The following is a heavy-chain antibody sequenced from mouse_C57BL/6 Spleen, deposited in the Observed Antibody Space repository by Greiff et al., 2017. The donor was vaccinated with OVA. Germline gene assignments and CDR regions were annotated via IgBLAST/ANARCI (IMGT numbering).Heavy chain of an antibody. CDR1: GFTFTDYY. J-gene: IGHJ4*01. Sequence: EVMLVESGGGLVQPGGSLSLSCAASGFTFTDYYMSWVRQPPGKALAWLGFIRNKANGYTTEYSASVKGRFTISRDNSQSILYLQMNALRAEDSATYYCARSPIYYGNYGDYAMDYWGQGTSVTVSS. CDR2: IRNKANGYTT. D-gene: IGHD2-1*01. CDR3: ARSPIYYGNYGDYAMDY. V-gene: IGHV7-3*01.